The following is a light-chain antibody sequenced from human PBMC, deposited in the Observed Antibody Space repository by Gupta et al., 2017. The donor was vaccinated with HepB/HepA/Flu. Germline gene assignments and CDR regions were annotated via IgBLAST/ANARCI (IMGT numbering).Light chain of an antibody. V-gene: IGLV3-25*03. Sequence: SYALTQPPSVSVSPGQTARITCSGDALPKQYAYWYQQKPGQAPVLVIYKDSERPSGIPERFSGSSSGTTVTLTISGVQAEDKADYYCQSADSSGTYVVFGGGTKLTVL. CDR1: ALPKQY. CDR2: KDS. J-gene: IGLJ2*01. CDR3: QSADSSGTYVV.